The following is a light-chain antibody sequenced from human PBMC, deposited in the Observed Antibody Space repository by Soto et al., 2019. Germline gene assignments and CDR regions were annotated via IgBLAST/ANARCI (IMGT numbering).Light chain of an antibody. CDR1: SSNIGAGYD. CDR3: QSYDSSLSGSV. Sequence: QSVLTQPPSVSEAPGQRVTISCTGSSSNIGAGYDVHWYQQLPGTAPKLLIYGNSNRPSGVPDRFSGSKSGTSASLAITGLQVEDEADYYCQSYDSSLSGSVFGGGTKLTVL. J-gene: IGLJ3*02. CDR2: GNS. V-gene: IGLV1-40*01.